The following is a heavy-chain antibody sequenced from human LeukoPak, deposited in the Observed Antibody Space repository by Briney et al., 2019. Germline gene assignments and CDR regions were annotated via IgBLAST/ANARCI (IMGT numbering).Heavy chain of an antibody. V-gene: IGHV3-33*01. CDR1: GFTFSSYG. CDR2: IWYDGSNK. D-gene: IGHD3-3*01. Sequence: TGGSLRLSWAAAGFTFSSYGMHWVSQAPGKGLEWVAVIWYDGSNKYYADSVKGRFTISRDNSTNTLYLQMNSLRAEDTAVYYCARESSFGRYYYYGMDVWGQGTTVTVSS. J-gene: IGHJ6*02. CDR3: ARESSFGRYYYYGMDV.